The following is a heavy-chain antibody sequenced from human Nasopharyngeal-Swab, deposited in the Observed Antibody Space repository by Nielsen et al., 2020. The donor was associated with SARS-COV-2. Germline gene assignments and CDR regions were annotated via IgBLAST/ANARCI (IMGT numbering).Heavy chain of an antibody. J-gene: IGHJ5*02. V-gene: IGHV3-21*01. CDR3: ARASRGWS. CDR1: GFTFSSYS. Sequence: GESLKISCAASGFTFSSYSMNWVRQAPGKGLEWVSSITSGSGYIYYADSVKGRFTISRDNAKNSLFLQMNSLRAEDTAVYYCARASRGWSWGQGTPVTVSS. D-gene: IGHD6-19*01. CDR2: ITSGSGYI.